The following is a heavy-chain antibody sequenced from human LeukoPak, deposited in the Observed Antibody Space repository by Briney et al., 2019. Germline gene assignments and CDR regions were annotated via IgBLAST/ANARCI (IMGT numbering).Heavy chain of an antibody. CDR3: ARAHGYDSSGYSEAYFDY. D-gene: IGHD3-22*01. CDR2: ISAYNGNT. CDR1: GYTFTSYG. V-gene: IGHV1-18*01. J-gene: IGHJ4*02. Sequence: ASVKVSCKASGYTFTSYGISWVRQAPGQGLEWMGWISAYNGNTNYAQKLQGRVTMTTDTSTSTVYMELRSLRSDDTAVYYCARAHGYDSSGYSEAYFDYWGQGTLVTVSS.